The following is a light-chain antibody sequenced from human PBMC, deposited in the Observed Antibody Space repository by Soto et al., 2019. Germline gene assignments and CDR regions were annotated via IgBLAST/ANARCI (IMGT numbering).Light chain of an antibody. CDR1: SSDVAAYNY. V-gene: IGLV2-11*01. J-gene: IGLJ2*01. CDR2: DVS. CDR3: CSYAGSYTYVV. Sequence: QSALTQPRSVSGSPGQSVTISCTGTSSDVAAYNYVSWYQQHPGKAPKLLICDVSRRPSGVPDRFSGSKSGNTASLTISGLPAEHEADYCCCSYAGSYTYVVFGGGTKLTVL.